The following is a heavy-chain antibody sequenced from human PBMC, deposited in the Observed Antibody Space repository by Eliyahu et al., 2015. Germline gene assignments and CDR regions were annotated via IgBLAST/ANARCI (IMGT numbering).Heavy chain of an antibody. CDR3: ARRSCSGGRCYFFEF. CDR2: IYPGDSXT. CDR1: GXXXTXYX. J-gene: IGHJ4*02. V-gene: IGHV5-51*03. D-gene: IGHD2-15*01. Sequence: EVQMVQSGAEVKKPGESLKISCKGSGXXXTXYXIGWVRXXPGKGLEWMGSIYPGDSXTRYSPSFQGQVTISADKSIRTAYLQWSSLKASDTAIYYCARRSCSGGRCYFFEFWGQGTLVTVSS.